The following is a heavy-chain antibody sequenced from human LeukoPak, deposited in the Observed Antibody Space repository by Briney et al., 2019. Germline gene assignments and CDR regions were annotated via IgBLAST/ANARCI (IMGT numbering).Heavy chain of an antibody. Sequence: ASVKVSCKASGYTFTSYDINWVRQATGQGLEWMGWMNPNSGNTGYAQKFQGRVTMTRSTSISTAYMALSSLRSEDTAVYYCARRYCSSTSCYLDYWGQGTLVTVSS. CDR1: GYTFTSYD. V-gene: IGHV1-8*01. D-gene: IGHD2-2*01. J-gene: IGHJ4*02. CDR2: MNPNSGNT. CDR3: ARRYCSSTSCYLDY.